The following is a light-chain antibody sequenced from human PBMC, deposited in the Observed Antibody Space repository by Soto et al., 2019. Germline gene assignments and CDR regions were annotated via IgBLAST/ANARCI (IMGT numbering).Light chain of an antibody. CDR1: QSVSSAN. CDR3: QQYNKWPIT. V-gene: IGKV3-15*01. CDR2: YTS. Sequence: EIVLTQSPGTRSLSPGERATLSCRASQSVSSANFAWYQQEPGQAPRLIIYYTSTRETGFPARFSGGGAGTEFTLTISSLQSEDSAFSYCQQYNKWPITFGQGTRLEIK. J-gene: IGKJ5*01.